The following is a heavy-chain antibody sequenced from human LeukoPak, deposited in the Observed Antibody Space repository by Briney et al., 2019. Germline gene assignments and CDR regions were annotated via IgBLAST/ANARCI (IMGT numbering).Heavy chain of an antibody. CDR1: GGSFSGYY. Sequence: SETLSLTCAVYGGSFSGYYWSWIRQPPGKGLEWIGEINHSGSTNYNPSLKSRVTISVDTSKNQFSLKLSSVTAADTAVYYCARFRTRGSSTPFDYWGQGTLVTVSS. J-gene: IGHJ4*02. D-gene: IGHD6-6*01. CDR2: INHSGST. V-gene: IGHV4-34*01. CDR3: ARFRTRGSSTPFDY.